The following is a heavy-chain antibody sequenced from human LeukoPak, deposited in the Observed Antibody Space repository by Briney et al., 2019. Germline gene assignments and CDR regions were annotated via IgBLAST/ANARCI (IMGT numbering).Heavy chain of an antibody. J-gene: IGHJ4*02. D-gene: IGHD1-26*01. CDR3: AREMSGSYSSGDFDY. CDR2: INPNSGGT. Sequence: ASVKVSCKASGYTFTGYYMHWVRQAPGQGLEWMGWINPNSGGTNYAQKFQGRVTMTRDTSISTAYMELSRLRSDDTAVYYCAREMSGSYSSGDFDYWGREPWSPSPQ. V-gene: IGHV1-2*02. CDR1: GYTFTGYY.